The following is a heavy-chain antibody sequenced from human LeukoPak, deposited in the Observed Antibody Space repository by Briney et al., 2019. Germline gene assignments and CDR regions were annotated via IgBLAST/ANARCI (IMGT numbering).Heavy chain of an antibody. V-gene: IGHV1-46*01. Sequence: GASVKVSCKASGYTFTSYYMHWVRQAPGQGLEWMGIINPSGGSTSYAQKFQGRVTMTRDMSTSTVYMELSSLRSEDTAVYYCARSTMVRDPVDYWGQGTLVTVSS. CDR2: INPSGGST. CDR1: GYTFTSYY. D-gene: IGHD3-10*01. CDR3: ARSTMVRDPVDY. J-gene: IGHJ4*02.